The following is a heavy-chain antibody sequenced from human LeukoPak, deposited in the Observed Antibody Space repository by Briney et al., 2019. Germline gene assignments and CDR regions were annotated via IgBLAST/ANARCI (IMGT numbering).Heavy chain of an antibody. CDR3: ARDRGVRGVSDFYYMDV. CDR2: INPNSGGT. CDR1: GYTFTGYY. D-gene: IGHD3-10*01. J-gene: IGHJ6*03. Sequence: ASVKVSCKASGYTFTGYYMHWVRQASGQGLEWMGRINPNSGGTNYAQKFQGRVTMTRDTSISTAYMELSRLRSDDTAVYYCARDRGVRGVSDFYYMDVWGKGTTVTVSS. V-gene: IGHV1-2*06.